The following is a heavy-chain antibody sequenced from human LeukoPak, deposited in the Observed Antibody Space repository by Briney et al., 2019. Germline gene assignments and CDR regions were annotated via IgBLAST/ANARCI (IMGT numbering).Heavy chain of an antibody. CDR3: ASPRYCTSSSCYFAY. V-gene: IGHV3-74*01. J-gene: IGHJ4*02. Sequence: GGSLRLSCAASGFTFSSYWMHWVRQAPGKGLVWVSRINGDGSSTDYADSVKGRFTISRDNAKNTLYLQMHSLRAEDTAMYYCASPRYCTSSSCYFAYWGQGTLVTVSS. CDR2: INGDGSST. CDR1: GFTFSSYW. D-gene: IGHD2-2*01.